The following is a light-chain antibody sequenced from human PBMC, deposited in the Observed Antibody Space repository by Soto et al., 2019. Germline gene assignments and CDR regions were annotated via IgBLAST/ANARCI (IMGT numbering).Light chain of an antibody. CDR3: QQYGA. CDR2: KSS. V-gene: IGKV1-5*03. J-gene: IGKJ1*01. Sequence: DIPMTQSPSTLSASVGDRVTITCRASASISSWLAWYQQQPGKAPKLLIYKSSILENGVPSRFSGGGSGTEFTLTISSLQPDDFATYYCQQYGAFGQGTRWIS. CDR1: ASISSW.